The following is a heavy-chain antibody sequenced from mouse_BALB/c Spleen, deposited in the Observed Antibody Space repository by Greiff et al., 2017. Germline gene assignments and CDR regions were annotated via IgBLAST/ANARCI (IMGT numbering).Heavy chain of an antibody. J-gene: IGHJ4*01. V-gene: IGHV1-80*01. Sequence: QVQLKQSGAELVRPGSSVKISCKASGYAFSSYWMNWVKQRPGQGLEWIGQIYPGDGDTNYNGKFKGKATLTADKSSSTAYMQLSSLTSEDSAVYFCAFYYYGSSYYAMDYWGQGTSVTVSS. CDR1: GYAFSSYW. CDR3: AFYYYGSSYYAMDY. D-gene: IGHD1-1*01. CDR2: IYPGDGDT.